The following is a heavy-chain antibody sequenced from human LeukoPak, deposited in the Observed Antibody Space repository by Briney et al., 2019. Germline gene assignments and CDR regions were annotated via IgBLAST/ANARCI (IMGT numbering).Heavy chain of an antibody. D-gene: IGHD2-21*02. CDR3: AKDVGTRDLYYFDY. CDR1: GFTFSSSA. V-gene: IGHV3-23*01. CDR2: ISGSGGST. J-gene: IGHJ4*02. Sequence: PGGSLRLSCATSGFTFSSSAMSWVRQAPEKGLEWVSGISGSGGSTDYADSVKGRFTIPRDNSKNAVYLQMTSPRAEDTAVYYCAKDVGTRDLYYFDYWGQGTLVTVSS.